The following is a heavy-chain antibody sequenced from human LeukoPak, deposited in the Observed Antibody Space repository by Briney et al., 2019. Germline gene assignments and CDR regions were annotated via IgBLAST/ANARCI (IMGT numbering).Heavy chain of an antibody. D-gene: IGHD3-22*01. Sequence: GGSLRLSCAASGFTFSSYGMHWVRQAPGKGLEWVAVISYDGSNKYYADSVKGRFTISRDNSKNTLYLQMNSLRAEDTAVYYCAKDVPRHYYDSSGYYGLVDYWGQGTLVTVSS. V-gene: IGHV3-30*18. J-gene: IGHJ4*02. CDR3: AKDVPRHYYDSSGYYGLVDY. CDR2: ISYDGSNK. CDR1: GFTFSSYG.